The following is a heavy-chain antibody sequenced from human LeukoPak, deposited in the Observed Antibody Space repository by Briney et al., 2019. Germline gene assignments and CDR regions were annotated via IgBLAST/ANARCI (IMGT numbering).Heavy chain of an antibody. CDR1: GYTHTELS. CDR3: ATADRRIVVVPAAIPFDY. Sequence: ASVKVSCKVSGYTHTELSMHWVRQAPGKGLEWMGGFDPEDGETIYAQKFQGRVTMTEDTSTDTAYMELSSLRSEDTAVYYCATADRRIVVVPAAIPFDYWGQGTLVTVSS. J-gene: IGHJ4*02. V-gene: IGHV1-24*01. CDR2: FDPEDGET. D-gene: IGHD2-2*01.